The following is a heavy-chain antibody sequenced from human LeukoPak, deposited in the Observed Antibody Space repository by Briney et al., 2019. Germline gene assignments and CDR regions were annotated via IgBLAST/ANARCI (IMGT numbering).Heavy chain of an antibody. Sequence: GGSLRLSCAASGFTFSSYAMSWVRQAPGKGLEWVSAISGSGGSTYYADSVKGRFTISRDNSKNTLYLQMNSLRAEDTAVYYCAKTRGTYYDFWSGYDNWFDPWGQGTLVTVSS. CDR2: ISGSGGST. V-gene: IGHV3-23*01. D-gene: IGHD3-3*01. CDR3: AKTRGTYYDFWSGYDNWFDP. CDR1: GFTFSSYA. J-gene: IGHJ5*02.